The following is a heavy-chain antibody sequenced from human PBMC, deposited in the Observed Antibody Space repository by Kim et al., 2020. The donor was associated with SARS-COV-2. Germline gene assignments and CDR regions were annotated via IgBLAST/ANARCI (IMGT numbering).Heavy chain of an antibody. J-gene: IGHJ5*02. CDR3: ASLPSRITIFGVVTGNWFDP. D-gene: IGHD3-3*01. V-gene: IGHV4-39*01. CDR2: IYYSGST. Sequence: SETLSLTCTVSGGSISSSSYYWGWIRQPPGKGLEWIGSIYYSGSTYYNPSLKSRVTISVDTSKNQFSLKLSSVTAADTAVYYCASLPSRITIFGVVTGNWFDPWGQGTLVTVSS. CDR1: GGSISSSSYY.